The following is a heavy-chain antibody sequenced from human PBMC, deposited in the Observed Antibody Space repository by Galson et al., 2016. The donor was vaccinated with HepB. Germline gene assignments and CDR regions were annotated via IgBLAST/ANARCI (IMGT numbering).Heavy chain of an antibody. D-gene: IGHD6-25*01. V-gene: IGHV3-30*04. Sequence: SLRLSCAASGFTFSHYTMHWIRQAPGQAPGEGLEWVAVISEDGTQQYLADSVKGRFTIPRDNSRSIWYLQMNSLSREDTAIYYCARSVCSAWHTFDSWGQGTLVPVSS. CDR3: ARSVCSAWHTFDS. J-gene: IGHJ4*02. CDR1: GFTFSHYT. CDR2: ISEDGTQQ.